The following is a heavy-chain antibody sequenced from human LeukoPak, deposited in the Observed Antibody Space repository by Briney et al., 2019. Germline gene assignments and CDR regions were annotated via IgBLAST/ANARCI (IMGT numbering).Heavy chain of an antibody. J-gene: IGHJ4*02. V-gene: IGHV1-2*02. Sequence: ASVKVSCKASGYTFTDYYMHWVRQAPGQGFEWMGWINPNNGDTNYAQKFQGRVTMTRDTSISTAHMEVSRLRSDDTAVYYCARANFLYCSSSTCLFDYWGQGTLVTVSS. CDR3: ARANFLYCSSSTCLFDY. D-gene: IGHD2-2*01. CDR2: INPNNGDT. CDR1: GYTFTDYY.